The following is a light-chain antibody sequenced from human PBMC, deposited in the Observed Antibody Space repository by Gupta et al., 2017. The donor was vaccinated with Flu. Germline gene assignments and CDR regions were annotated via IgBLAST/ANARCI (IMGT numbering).Light chain of an antibody. CDR2: EVS. J-gene: IGLJ3*02. V-gene: IGLV2-14*01. Sequence: QSALTQPASASGSPGQSITISCTGTSSDVGGYNYVSWYQQHPGKAPKVMIYEVSNRPAGVSIRFSGSKSGNTASLTISGLQAEDEADYYCSSYTRSATLVFGGGTKLTVL. CDR1: SSDVGGYNY. CDR3: SSYTRSATLV.